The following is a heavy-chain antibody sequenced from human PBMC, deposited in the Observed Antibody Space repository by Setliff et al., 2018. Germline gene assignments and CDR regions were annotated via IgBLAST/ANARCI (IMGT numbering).Heavy chain of an antibody. CDR3: ARVSQYSSGWYYYYYYGMDV. D-gene: IGHD6-19*01. Sequence: SETLSLTCTVSGGSISSSSYYWGWIRQPPGKGLEWIGSIYYSGSTYYNPSLKSRVTTSVDTSKNQFSLKLSSVTAADTAVYYCARVSQYSSGWYYYYYYGMDVWGQGTTVTVSS. V-gene: IGHV4-39*07. CDR1: GGSISSSSYY. J-gene: IGHJ6*02. CDR2: IYYSGST.